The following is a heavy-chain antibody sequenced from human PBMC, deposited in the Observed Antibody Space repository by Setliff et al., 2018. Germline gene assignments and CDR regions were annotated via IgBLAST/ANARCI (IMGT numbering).Heavy chain of an antibody. J-gene: IGHJ4*02. CDR1: AYTFSSYY. D-gene: IGHD2-21*01. Sequence: GASVKISSKTSAYTFSSYYIHWGRQPPGQGVQWLGGINPKIGDTTCAPKFQGRVTMTRDTSIKTAYLEVNGRTSDDTAAKSCVIPCCAGATCPPSWGQGTQVTVSS. CDR3: VIPCCAGATCPPS. V-gene: IGHV1-2*07. CDR2: INPKIGDT.